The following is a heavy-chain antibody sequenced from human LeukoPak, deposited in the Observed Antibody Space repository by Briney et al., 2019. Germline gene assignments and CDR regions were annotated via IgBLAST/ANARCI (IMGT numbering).Heavy chain of an antibody. Sequence: GASVKVSCKASGYTFTSYDINWVRQATGQGLEWMGWISAYNGNTNYAQKLQGRVTMTTDTSTSTAYMELRSLRSDDTAVYYCAREGRIVGALPFDYWGQGTLVTVSS. J-gene: IGHJ4*02. CDR2: ISAYNGNT. V-gene: IGHV1-18*01. CDR1: GYTFTSYD. CDR3: AREGRIVGALPFDY. D-gene: IGHD1-26*01.